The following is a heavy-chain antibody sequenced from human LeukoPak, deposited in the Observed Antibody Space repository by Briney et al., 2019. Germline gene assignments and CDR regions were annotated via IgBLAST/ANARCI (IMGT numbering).Heavy chain of an antibody. Sequence: SGGSLRLSCAASGFTFSSYAMHWVRQAPGKWLEWVAVISYDGSNKYYADSVKGRFTISRDNSKNTLYLQMNSLRAEDTAVYYSNMVSDAFDIWGQGTMVTVSS. J-gene: IGHJ3*02. D-gene: IGHD5-18*01. CDR1: GFTFSSYA. CDR2: ISYDGSNK. CDR3: NMVSDAFDI. V-gene: IGHV3-30*04.